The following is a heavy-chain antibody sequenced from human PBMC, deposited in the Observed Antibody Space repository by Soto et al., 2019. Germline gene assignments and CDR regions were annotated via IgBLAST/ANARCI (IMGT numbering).Heavy chain of an antibody. CDR2: ITWNSRAL. Sequence: GGSLRLSCVGTGLNFDDFAMHWVRQAPGKGLEWVSGITWNSRALAYADSVKGRFTISRDNARNSLYLQMDSLRDEDTALYYCAKGRYDFWSPYYFDSWGQGTLVTAPQ. D-gene: IGHD3-3*01. V-gene: IGHV3-9*01. CDR1: GLNFDDFA. J-gene: IGHJ4*02. CDR3: AKGRYDFWSPYYFDS.